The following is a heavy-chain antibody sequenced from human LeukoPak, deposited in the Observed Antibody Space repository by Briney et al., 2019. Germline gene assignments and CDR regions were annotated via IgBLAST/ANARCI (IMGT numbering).Heavy chain of an antibody. D-gene: IGHD2-8*01. CDR1: GFTFSSYA. J-gene: IGHJ5*02. Sequence: GGSLRLSCAASGFTFSSYAMSWVRQAPGKGLEWVSGISGSGGRTSYADPVKGRFTISRENFKNTLYLQMNSLRAEDTAVYYCAKDYCTSGVCLVFDPWGQGTLVTVSS. V-gene: IGHV3-23*01. CDR3: AKDYCTSGVCLVFDP. CDR2: ISGSGGRT.